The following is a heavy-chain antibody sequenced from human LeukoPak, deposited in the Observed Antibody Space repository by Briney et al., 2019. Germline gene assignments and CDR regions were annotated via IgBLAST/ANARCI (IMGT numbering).Heavy chain of an antibody. CDR1: GGTFSSYA. CDR3: ARADTAILGGAFDI. J-gene: IGHJ3*02. D-gene: IGHD5-18*01. V-gene: IGHV1-69*04. Sequence: ASVKVSCKASGGTFSSYAISWVRQAPGQGLEWMGRIIPILGIANYAQKFQGRVTITADKSTSTAYMELSSLRSEDTAVYYCARADTAILGGAFDIWGQGTMVTVSS. CDR2: IIPILGIA.